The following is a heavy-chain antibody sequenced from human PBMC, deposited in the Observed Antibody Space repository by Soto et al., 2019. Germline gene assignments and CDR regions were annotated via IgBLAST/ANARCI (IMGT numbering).Heavy chain of an antibody. Sequence: QPGGCMRLGSAACGVSVKMYAIGWVRQDPGKGLEWVSAISGSGGSTYYADSVKGRFTISRDNSKNTLYLQMNSLRAEDTAVYYCAKERPMATSGFDFRGQGTLVTVSS. CDR3: AKERPMATSGFDF. D-gene: IGHD5-12*01. CDR2: ISGSGGST. J-gene: IGHJ4*03. V-gene: IGHV3-23*01. CDR1: GVSVKMYA.